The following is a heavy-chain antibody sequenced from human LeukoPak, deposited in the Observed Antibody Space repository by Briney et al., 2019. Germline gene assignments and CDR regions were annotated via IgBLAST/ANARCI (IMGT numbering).Heavy chain of an antibody. Sequence: GSVKVSCMTSGYTFTGYYMHWVRQAPGQGLEWVGRINPNSGGTNYAQRFQGRVTMTRATSISTAYMELSRLRSDDSAVYYCARYFYDSSGSSSDAYDIWGQGTMVTVSS. CDR1: GYTFTGYY. D-gene: IGHD3-22*01. V-gene: IGHV1-2*06. CDR3: ARYFYDSSGSSSDAYDI. J-gene: IGHJ3*02. CDR2: INPNSGGT.